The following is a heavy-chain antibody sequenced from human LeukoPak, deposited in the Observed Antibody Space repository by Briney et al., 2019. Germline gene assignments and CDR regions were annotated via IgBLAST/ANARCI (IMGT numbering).Heavy chain of an antibody. CDR1: GGSISSYY. CDR3: ARDPHKYYYDSDYAFDI. CDR2: IYYSGST. V-gene: IGHV4-59*01. Sequence: SETLSLTCTVSGGSISSYYWSWIRQPAGKGLEWIGYIYYSGSTNYNPSLKSRVTISVDTSKNQFSLKLSSVTAADTAVYYCARDPHKYYYDSDYAFDIWGQGTMVTVSS. D-gene: IGHD3-22*01. J-gene: IGHJ3*02.